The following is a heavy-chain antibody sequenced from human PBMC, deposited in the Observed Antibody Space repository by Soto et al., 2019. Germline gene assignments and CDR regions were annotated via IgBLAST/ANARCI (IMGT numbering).Heavy chain of an antibody. CDR2: ISAYNGNT. V-gene: IGHV1-18*01. CDR1: GYTFTSYG. J-gene: IGHJ6*02. CDR3: ARDGIAVAGTFDGMDV. Sequence: ASVKVSCKASGYTFTSYGISWVRQAPGQGLEWMGWISAYNGNTNYAQKPQGRVTMTTDTSTSTAYMELRSLRSDDTAVYYCARDGIAVAGTFDGMDVWGQGTTVTVSS. D-gene: IGHD6-19*01.